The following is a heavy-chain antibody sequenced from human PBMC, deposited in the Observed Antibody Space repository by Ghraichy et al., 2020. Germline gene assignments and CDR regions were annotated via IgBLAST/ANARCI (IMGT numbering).Heavy chain of an antibody. V-gene: IGHV3-33*01. CDR1: GFTFSSYG. CDR3: AREIYGDYALDY. J-gene: IGHJ4*02. CDR2: IWYDGSNK. Sequence: GGSLRLSCAASGFTFSSYGMHWVRQAPGKGLEWVAVIWYDGSNKYYADSVKGRFTISRDNSKNTLYLQMNSLRAEDTAVYYCAREIYGDYALDYWGQGTLVTVSS. D-gene: IGHD4-17*01.